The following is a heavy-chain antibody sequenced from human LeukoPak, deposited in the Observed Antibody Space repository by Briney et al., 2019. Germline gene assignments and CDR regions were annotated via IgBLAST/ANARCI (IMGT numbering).Heavy chain of an antibody. J-gene: IGHJ5*02. CDR1: GGSFSGYY. CDR3: ARGRGAMVPT. V-gene: IGHV4-34*01. CDR2: INHSGST. D-gene: IGHD5-18*01. Sequence: SETLSLTCAVYGGSFSGYYWSWIRQPPGKGLEWIGEINHSGSTNYNPSLKSRVTISVDKSKNQFSLKLSSVTAADTAVYYCARGRGAMVPTWGQGTLVTVSS.